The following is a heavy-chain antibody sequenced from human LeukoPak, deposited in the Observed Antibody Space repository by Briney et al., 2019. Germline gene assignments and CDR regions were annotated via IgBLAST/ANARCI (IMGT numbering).Heavy chain of an antibody. J-gene: IGHJ6*02. V-gene: IGHV3-23*01. Sequence: GGSLRLSCAASGFTFSSSAMSWVRQAPGKGLEWVSAISGSGGSTYYADSVKGRFTISRDNSKNTLYLQMNSLRAEDTAVYYCAKAAYEMGLDVWGSYRYPIPGYYYYGMDVWGQGTTVTVSS. CDR2: ISGSGGST. CDR1: GFTFSSSA. D-gene: IGHD3-16*02. CDR3: AKAAYEMGLDVWGSYRYPIPGYYYYGMDV.